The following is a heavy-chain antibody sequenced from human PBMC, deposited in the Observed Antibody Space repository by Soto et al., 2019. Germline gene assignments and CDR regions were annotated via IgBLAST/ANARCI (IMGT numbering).Heavy chain of an antibody. J-gene: IGHJ4*02. CDR1: GGSISSNDYY. D-gene: IGHD5-18*01. CDR2: IYYSGST. V-gene: IGHV4-31*03. Sequence: QVQLQESGPGLVKPSQTLSLTCTVSGGSISSNDYYWSWIRQLPGKGLEWIGYIYYSGSTYYNPSLKSRVTISVDTSKNQFSLRLYSVTAADTAVYYCARDQGGYTIFDYWGQGTLVTVSS. CDR3: ARDQGGYTIFDY.